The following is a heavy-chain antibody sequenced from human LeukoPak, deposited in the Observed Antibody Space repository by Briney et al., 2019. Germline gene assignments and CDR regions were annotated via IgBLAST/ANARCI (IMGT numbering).Heavy chain of an antibody. CDR1: GGSFSGYY. CDR2: ISGSGGST. D-gene: IGHD1-1*01. V-gene: IGHV3-23*01. CDR3: AKDSNYDATGYFDY. Sequence: ETPSLTCAVYGGSFSGYYWSWVRQAPGKGLEWVSAISGSGGSTYYADSVKGRFTISRDNSKNTLYLQMNSLRAEDTAVYYCAKDSNYDATGYFDYWGQGTLVTVSS. J-gene: IGHJ4*02.